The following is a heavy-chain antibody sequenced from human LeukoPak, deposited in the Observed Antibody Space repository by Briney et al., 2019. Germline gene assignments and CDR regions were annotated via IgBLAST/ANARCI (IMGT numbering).Heavy chain of an antibody. CDR1: GGSISSYY. J-gene: IGHJ2*01. CDR2: IYTSGST. V-gene: IGHV4-4*07. CDR3: ARPVLGYCSSTSCYAPSGYWYFDL. D-gene: IGHD2-2*01. Sequence: SSETLSLTCTVSGGSISSYYWSWIRQPAGKGLEWIGRIYTSGSTNYNPSLKSRVTISVDTSKNQFSLKLSSVTAADTAVYYCARPVLGYCSSTSCYAPSGYWYFDLWGRGTLVTVSS.